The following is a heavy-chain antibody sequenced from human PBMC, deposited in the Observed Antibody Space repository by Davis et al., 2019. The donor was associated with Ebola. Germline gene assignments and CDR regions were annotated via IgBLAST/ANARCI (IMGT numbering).Heavy chain of an antibody. J-gene: IGHJ4*02. CDR1: GFTFSGYA. CDR2: ITSGGSI. CDR3: AKKYHYASGNYYFVFDY. D-gene: IGHD3-10*01. V-gene: IGHV3-23*01. Sequence: PGGSLRLSCAASGFTFSGYAMRWVRQAPGKGLEWVSTITSGGSIYYADSVKGRFTISRDNSKNTLYLQMNGLRPEDTALYYCAKKYHYASGNYYFVFDYWGQGTLVTVSS.